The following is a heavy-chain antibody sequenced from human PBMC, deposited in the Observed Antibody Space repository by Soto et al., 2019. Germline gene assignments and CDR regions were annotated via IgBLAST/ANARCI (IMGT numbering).Heavy chain of an antibody. D-gene: IGHD5-18*01. CDR2: IYYSGST. CDR1: GGSISSGGYY. V-gene: IGHV4-31*01. Sequence: QVQLQESGPGLVKPSQTLSLTCTVSGGSISSGGYYWSWIRQHPGKGLEWIGYIYYSGSTCYNPTLMSLVTTSVDTSKNPFSLKLSSVTAADTALYYCARDRILYTAMLEAAAYYFDSWCQRTLVTVSS. CDR3: ARDRILYTAMLEAAAYYFDS. J-gene: IGHJ4*02.